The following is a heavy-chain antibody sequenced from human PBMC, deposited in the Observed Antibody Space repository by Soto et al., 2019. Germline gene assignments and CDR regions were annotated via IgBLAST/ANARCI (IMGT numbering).Heavy chain of an antibody. Sequence: QVQLQESGPGLVKPSETLSLTCTVSGGSVSSGSYYWSWIRQPPGKGLEWIGYIYYSGSTNYNPSLQSRVTISVDTSKNQSSLKLSSVTAADTAVYYYARRLEIVVVFAFGIGGQGTMVTVSS. V-gene: IGHV4-61*01. CDR2: IYYSGST. J-gene: IGHJ3*02. CDR1: GGSVSSGSYY. D-gene: IGHD3-22*01. CDR3: ARRLEIVVVFAFGI.